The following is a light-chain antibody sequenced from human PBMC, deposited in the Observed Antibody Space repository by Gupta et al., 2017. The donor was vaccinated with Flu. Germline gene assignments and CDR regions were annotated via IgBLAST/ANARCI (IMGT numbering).Light chain of an antibody. CDR1: ISDIGGYNL. J-gene: IGLJ1*01. CDR2: DVN. Sequence: QSALTQPPSASGSPGQSVTISCTGTISDIGGYNLVSWYQQYPGKVPKLMIYDVNKRPSGVPDRFSGSKSGNTASRTVSGLQAEDEADYYCNAYVGANNVYVFGTGTKVTVL. V-gene: IGLV2-8*01. CDR3: NAYVGANNVYV.